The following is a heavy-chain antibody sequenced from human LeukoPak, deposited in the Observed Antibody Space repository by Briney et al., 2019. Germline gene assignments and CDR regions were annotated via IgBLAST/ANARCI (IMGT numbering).Heavy chain of an antibody. V-gene: IGHV4-39*01. J-gene: IGHJ4*02. CDR2: IYSSGST. CDR3: AKSGGYRLIDY. CDR1: GASVSGSNYY. Sequence: PSETLSLTCAVSGASVSGSNYYWGWIRQPPGRGLEWIGNIYSSGSTYYNASLQSRVTISIDTSKNQFSLRLNSVTAADTAMYYCAKSGGYRLIDYWGQGTRVTVSS. D-gene: IGHD1-26*01.